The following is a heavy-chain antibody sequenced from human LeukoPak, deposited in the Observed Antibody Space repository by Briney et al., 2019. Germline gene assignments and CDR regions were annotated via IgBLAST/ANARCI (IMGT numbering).Heavy chain of an antibody. CDR3: AKARQQGELVYFDY. CDR1: GFTFSSYA. D-gene: IGHD3-16*01. V-gene: IGHV3-23*01. J-gene: IGHJ4*02. CDR2: ISGSGGST. Sequence: GGSLRLSCAASGFTFSSYAMSWVRQAPGKGLEWVSAISGSGGSTYYADSVEGRFTISRDNSKNTLYLQMNSLRAEDTAVYYCAKARQQGELVYFDYWGQGTLVTVSS.